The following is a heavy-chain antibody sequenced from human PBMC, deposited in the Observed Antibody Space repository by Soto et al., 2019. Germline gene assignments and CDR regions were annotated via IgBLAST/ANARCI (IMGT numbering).Heavy chain of an antibody. CDR1: GGTFSSYA. D-gene: IGHD6-19*01. Sequence: QVQLVQSGAEVKKPGSSVKVSCKASGGTFSSYAISWVRQAPGQGLEWMGGIIPIFGTANYAQKFQGRVTIAADDSTSTAYMELSSLRSEDTAVYYCARPYSSGWKFNYFDSWGQGTLVTVSS. CDR2: IIPIFGTA. V-gene: IGHV1-69*01. J-gene: IGHJ4*02. CDR3: ARPYSSGWKFNYFDS.